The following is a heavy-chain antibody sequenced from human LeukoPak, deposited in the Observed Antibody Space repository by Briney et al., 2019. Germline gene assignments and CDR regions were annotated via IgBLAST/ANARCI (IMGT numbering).Heavy chain of an antibody. J-gene: IGHJ4*02. CDR1: GGSFSSYY. CDR3: ATGDGYNSFDY. Sequence: SETLSLTCTVSGGSFSSYYWSWIRQPAGKGLEWIGRIYTSGSTNYNSSLKSRVTMSVDTSKNQVSLKLSSVTAADPAVYYCATGDGYNSFDYWGQGTLVTVSS. V-gene: IGHV4-4*07. CDR2: IYTSGST. D-gene: IGHD5-24*01.